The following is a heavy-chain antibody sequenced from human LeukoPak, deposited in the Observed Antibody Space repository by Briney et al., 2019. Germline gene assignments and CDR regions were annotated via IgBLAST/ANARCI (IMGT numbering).Heavy chain of an antibody. CDR3: ARTGHPFDY. CDR1: GYNFNSYW. CDR2: IYPGDFDT. V-gene: IGHV5-51*01. D-gene: IGHD1-14*01. J-gene: IGHJ4*02. Sequence: GESLKISCTTAGYNFNSYWIGWVRQMPGKGLEWVGIIYPGDFDTRYSPSFRGQVTISVDRSLTTAYLQWSSLKASDTAMYFCARTGHPFDYWGQGTLVTVSS.